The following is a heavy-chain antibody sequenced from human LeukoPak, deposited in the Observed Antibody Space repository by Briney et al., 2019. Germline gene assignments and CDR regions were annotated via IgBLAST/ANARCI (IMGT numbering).Heavy chain of an antibody. CDR3: ARDLMDGDYV. J-gene: IGHJ4*02. CDR2: INSDGSST. CDR1: GVTFSSYW. Sequence: SGGSLRLSCAASGVTFSSYWMHWVRQAPGEGLVWVSRINSDGSSTSYADSGKGRFTISRDNAKNTQYLQMNSLRAEDTAVYYCARDLMDGDYVWGQGTLVTVSS. V-gene: IGHV3-74*01. D-gene: IGHD4-17*01.